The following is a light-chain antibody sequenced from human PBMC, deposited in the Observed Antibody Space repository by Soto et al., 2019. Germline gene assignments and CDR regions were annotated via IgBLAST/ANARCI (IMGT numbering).Light chain of an antibody. Sequence: QSVLTQPPSVSAAPGQKVTISCSGTRSNVGLHFVSWYQQFPGTAPKLLIYDNDQRPSGIPDRFSGSKSGTSATLGITGLQTGDEADYYCGTWDNSLSAGVVGGGTKLTVL. J-gene: IGLJ3*02. V-gene: IGLV1-51*01. CDR3: GTWDNSLSAGV. CDR2: DND. CDR1: RSNVGLHF.